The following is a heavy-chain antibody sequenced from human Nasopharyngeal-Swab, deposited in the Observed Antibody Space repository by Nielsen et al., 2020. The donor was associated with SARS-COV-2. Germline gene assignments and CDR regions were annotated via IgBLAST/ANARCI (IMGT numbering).Heavy chain of an antibody. J-gene: IGHJ3*02. Sequence: GESLKISCAASGFTFSSYAMNWVRQAPGKGLEWVSGISGSGGSTYYADSVKGRFTISRDNSKNTLCLQMNSLRAEDTAVYYCAKEGVEQGAFDIWGQGTMVTVSS. CDR2: ISGSGGST. D-gene: IGHD1/OR15-1a*01. V-gene: IGHV3-23*01. CDR1: GFTFSSYA. CDR3: AKEGVEQGAFDI.